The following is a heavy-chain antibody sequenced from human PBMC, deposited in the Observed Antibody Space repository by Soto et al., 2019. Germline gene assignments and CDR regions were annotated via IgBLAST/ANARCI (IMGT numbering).Heavy chain of an antibody. Sequence: GGSLRLSCAASGFTFSDYYMSWIRQAPGKGLEWVSYISSSSSTIYYADSVKGRFTISRDNAKNSLYLQMNSLRDEDTAVYYCARDRGYEYSSSSIDYWGQGTLVTVSS. CDR3: ARDRGYEYSSSSIDY. CDR2: ISSSSSTI. V-gene: IGHV3-11*04. J-gene: IGHJ4*02. D-gene: IGHD6-6*01. CDR1: GFTFSDYY.